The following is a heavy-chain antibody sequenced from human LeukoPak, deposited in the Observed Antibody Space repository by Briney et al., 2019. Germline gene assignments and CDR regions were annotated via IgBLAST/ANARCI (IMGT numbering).Heavy chain of an antibody. CDR3: ARDLEESYYDFWSGYYTRFGWFDP. Sequence: GASVKVSCKASGGTFSSYAISWVRQAPGQGLEWMGGIIPIFGTANYAQKFQGRVTITADESTSTAYMELSSPRSEDTAVYYCARDLEESYYDFWSGYYTRFGWFDPWGQGTLVTVSS. J-gene: IGHJ5*02. V-gene: IGHV1-69*13. CDR1: GGTFSSYA. CDR2: IIPIFGTA. D-gene: IGHD3-3*01.